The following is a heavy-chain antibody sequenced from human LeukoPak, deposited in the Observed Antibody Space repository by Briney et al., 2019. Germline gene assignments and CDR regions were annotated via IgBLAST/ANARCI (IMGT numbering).Heavy chain of an antibody. CDR2: IYYSGST. CDR1: GGSISSSSYY. J-gene: IGHJ3*02. CDR3: ARERSSFCGGDCYSANDAFDI. D-gene: IGHD2-21*02. Sequence: PSETLSLTCTVSGGSISSSSYYWSWIRQPPGKGLEWIGYIYYSGSTNYNPSLKSRVTISVDTSKNQFSLKLSSVTAADTAVYYCARERSSFCGGDCYSANDAFDIWGQGTMVTVSS. V-gene: IGHV4-61*01.